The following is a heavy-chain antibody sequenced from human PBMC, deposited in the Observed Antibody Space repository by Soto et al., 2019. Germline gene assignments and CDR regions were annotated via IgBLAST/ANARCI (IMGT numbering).Heavy chain of an antibody. CDR1: GDSMAISDFL. D-gene: IGHD2-2*01. CDR2: IYKSGPA. CDR3: ARPRYAHWSVAV. J-gene: IGHJ3*01. Sequence: PSETLSLTCTVSGDSMAISDFLWGWLRQPPGKGLEWIGGIYKSGPAAYNPSLRRRASVSVDTSRNQLFLNLTSMTAADTAIYYCARPRYAHWSVAVWGQVKLVTVSS. V-gene: IGHV4-39*01.